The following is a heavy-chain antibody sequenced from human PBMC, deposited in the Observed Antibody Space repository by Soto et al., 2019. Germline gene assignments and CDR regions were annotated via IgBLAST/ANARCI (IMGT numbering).Heavy chain of an antibody. CDR1: GGTFSSYA. CDR3: ATRKPPPDIRSYHYFGMDV. J-gene: IGHJ6*02. CDR2: IIPIFGTA. D-gene: IGHD4-17*01. Sequence: QVQLVQSGAEVKKPGSSVKVSCKASGGTFSSYAISWVRQAPGQGLEWMGGIIPIFGTANYAQKFQGRVTITEDESTSTAYMELSSMRSEDTAVYYCATRKPPPDIRSYHYFGMDVCGQGTTVTVSS. V-gene: IGHV1-69*01.